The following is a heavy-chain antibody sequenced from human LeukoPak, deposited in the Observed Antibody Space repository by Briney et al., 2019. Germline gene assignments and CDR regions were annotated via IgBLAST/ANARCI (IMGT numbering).Heavy chain of an antibody. J-gene: IGHJ4*02. V-gene: IGHV3-53*01. Sequence: GGSLRLSCAASGFTVSSNYMSWVRQAPGEGLEWVSVIYSGGSTYYADSVKGRFTISRDNSKNTLYLQMNSRRAEDTAVYYCARDKDGYNLGFDYWGQGTLVTVSS. CDR3: ARDKDGYNLGFDY. D-gene: IGHD5-24*01. CDR2: IYSGGST. CDR1: GFTVSSNY.